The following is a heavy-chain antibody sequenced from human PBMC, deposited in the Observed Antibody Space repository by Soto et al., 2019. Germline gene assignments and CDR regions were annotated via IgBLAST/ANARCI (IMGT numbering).Heavy chain of an antibody. CDR3: AIGRQPKDGMDV. J-gene: IGHJ6*02. CDR1: GYTFTSYY. V-gene: IGHV1-46*01. D-gene: IGHD1-26*01. CDR2: INPSGGST. Sequence: QVQLVQSGAEVKKPGASVKVSCKASGYTFTSYYMHWVRQAPGQGLEWMGIINPSGGSTRYAQKFQSRVTMTRDKSTSTVYMELSSLRSEDTAVYSCAIGRQPKDGMDVWGQGTTVTVSS.